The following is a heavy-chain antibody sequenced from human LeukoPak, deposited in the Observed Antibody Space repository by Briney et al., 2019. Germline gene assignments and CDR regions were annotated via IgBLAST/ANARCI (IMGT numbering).Heavy chain of an antibody. V-gene: IGHV1-46*01. CDR3: ARGYCSGGGCYTAEYLPH. J-gene: IGHJ1*01. CDR1: GYTFTSYY. Sequence: GASVKVSCKASGYTFTSYYMHWVRQAPGQGLEWMGIINPSGGSTSYAQKFQGRVTMTRDTSTSTAYMELTGLRSDDTAVYFCARGYCSGGGCYTAEYLPHWGQGTLVTVSS. D-gene: IGHD2-15*01. CDR2: INPSGGST.